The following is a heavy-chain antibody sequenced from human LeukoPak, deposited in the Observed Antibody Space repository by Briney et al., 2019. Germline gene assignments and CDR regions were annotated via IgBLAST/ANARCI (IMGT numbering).Heavy chain of an antibody. D-gene: IGHD2-15*01. Sequence: GESLRISCKGSGYSFTSYWISWVRQMPGKGLEWMGRIDPSDSYTNYSPSFQGHVPISADKSISTAYLQWSSLKASDTAMYYCATIGYCSCGSCYPAPPHFDYWGQGTLVTVSS. CDR3: ATIGYCSCGSCYPAPPHFDY. V-gene: IGHV5-10-1*01. CDR2: IDPSDSYT. J-gene: IGHJ4*02. CDR1: GYSFTSYW.